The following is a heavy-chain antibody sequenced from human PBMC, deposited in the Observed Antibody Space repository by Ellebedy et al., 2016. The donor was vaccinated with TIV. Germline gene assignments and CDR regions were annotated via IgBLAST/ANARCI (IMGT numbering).Heavy chain of an antibody. Sequence: GESLKISCAASGFSFSNSWMDWVRQAPGRGLEWVANIKYDGSERYSVASVKGRFTISRDNGKNSLYLQMNSRRAEDTAVNDCARDHVGTGRPAGFDYWGLGTLVTVSS. D-gene: IGHD6-6*01. V-gene: IGHV3-7*01. CDR1: GFSFSNSW. CDR2: IKYDGSER. J-gene: IGHJ4*02. CDR3: ARDHVGTGRPAGFDY.